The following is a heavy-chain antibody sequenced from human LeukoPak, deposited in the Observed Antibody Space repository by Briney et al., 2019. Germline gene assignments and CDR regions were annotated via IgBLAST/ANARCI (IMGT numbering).Heavy chain of an antibody. J-gene: IGHJ6*03. D-gene: IGHD2-15*01. Sequence: PSETLSLTCAVSGGSISSSNWWSWVRQPPGKGLEWIGEIYHSGSTNYNPSLKSRVTISVDTSKNQFSLKLSSVTAADTAVYYCARSVEGYCRGGSCYSYSYYMDVWGKGTTVTVSS. CDR3: ARSVEGYCRGGSCYSYSYYMDV. CDR1: GGSISSSNW. V-gene: IGHV4-4*02. CDR2: IYHSGST.